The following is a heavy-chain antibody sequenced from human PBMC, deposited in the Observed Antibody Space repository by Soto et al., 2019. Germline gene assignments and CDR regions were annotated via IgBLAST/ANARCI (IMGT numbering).Heavy chain of an antibody. CDR3: ARGDFDRSGNYNAGWFAP. V-gene: IGHV1-2*02. J-gene: IGHJ5*02. Sequence: QVPLVQSGAEVKKPGASVKVSCKASGYTFTAYYMHWLRQAPGQGLEWMGWINPNSGGTNYAQRFQGRVTVTNDTSISTTYMELSSLGSDDTAVYYCARGDFDRSGNYNAGWFAPWVQGTLVTVSS. CDR1: GYTFTAYY. D-gene: IGHD3-22*01. CDR2: INPNSGGT.